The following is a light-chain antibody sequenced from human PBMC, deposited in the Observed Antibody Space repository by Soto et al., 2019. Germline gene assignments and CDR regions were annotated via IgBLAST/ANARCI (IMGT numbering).Light chain of an antibody. J-gene: IGKJ1*01. CDR1: QSISSSY. CDR3: QQYDTSPRT. V-gene: IGKV3-20*01. Sequence: EIVLTQSPGTLSLSPGERATLSCRASQSISSSYLAWYQQKPGRAPRLLIYGASSRATGIPDRFSGSGSGTEFTLTISRLEPEDLAVYYCQQYDTSPRTFGQGTKVDIK. CDR2: GAS.